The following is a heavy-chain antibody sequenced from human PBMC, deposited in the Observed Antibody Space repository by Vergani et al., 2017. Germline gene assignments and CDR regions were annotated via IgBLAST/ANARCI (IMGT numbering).Heavy chain of an antibody. CDR1: GDSLRSNNYY. Sequence: QLQLQESGPGLVKPSETLSLTCTVSGDSLRSNNYYWGWIRQPPGKGLEWIGSIHYSGITYYNPSLKSRVTISVDTSKKQFSLKLSSVTAADTAVYYCARRAAADHPFDYWGQGTLVTVSS. D-gene: IGHD1-14*01. J-gene: IGHJ4*02. CDR2: IHYSGIT. CDR3: ARRAAADHPFDY. V-gene: IGHV4-39*01.